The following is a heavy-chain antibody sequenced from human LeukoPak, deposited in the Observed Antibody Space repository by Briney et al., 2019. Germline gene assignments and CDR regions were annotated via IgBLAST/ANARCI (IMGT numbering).Heavy chain of an antibody. Sequence: ASVKVSCKASGYTFTGYYMHWVRQAPGQGLEWMGRINPNSGGTNYAQKFRGRVTMTRDTSISTAYMELSRLRSDDTAVYYCARNPHHLLWFGESHSRFDPWGQGTLVTVSS. CDR1: GYTFTGYY. CDR2: INPNSGGT. CDR3: ARNPHHLLWFGESHSRFDP. J-gene: IGHJ5*02. V-gene: IGHV1-2*06. D-gene: IGHD3-10*01.